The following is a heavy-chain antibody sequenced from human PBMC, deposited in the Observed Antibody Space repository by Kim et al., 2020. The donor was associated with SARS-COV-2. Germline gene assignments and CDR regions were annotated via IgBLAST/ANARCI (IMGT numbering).Heavy chain of an antibody. J-gene: IGHJ6*02. D-gene: IGHD3-22*01. CDR3: TRNRAIGNYYYGMDV. V-gene: IGHV3-30*01. Sequence: EWVAIISHDGSDTYYGDSMKGRVTISRDNSNNTLYLQMQLNSLRGEDMAVYYCTRNRAIGNYYYGMDVWGQGTTVTVSS. CDR2: ISHDGSDT.